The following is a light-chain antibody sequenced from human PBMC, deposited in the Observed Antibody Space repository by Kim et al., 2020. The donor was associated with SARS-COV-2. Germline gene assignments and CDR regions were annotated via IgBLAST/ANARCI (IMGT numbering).Light chain of an antibody. Sequence: DIQMTQSPSSLSASVGDRVTITCQASRDISNYLNWYQQKPGKAPKLLIYDASNLETGVPSRFSGSGSGTDFTFTISSLQPEYIATYYCQQYDNLLLTFGGGTKVDIK. CDR2: DAS. CDR3: QQYDNLLLT. J-gene: IGKJ4*01. V-gene: IGKV1-33*01. CDR1: RDISNY.